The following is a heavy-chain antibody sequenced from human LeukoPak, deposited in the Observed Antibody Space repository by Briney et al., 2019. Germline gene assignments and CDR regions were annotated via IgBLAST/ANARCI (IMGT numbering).Heavy chain of an antibody. Sequence: GGSLRLSCAASGFTFSSYWMSWVRQAPGKGLEWVANIKQDGSEKYYVDSVKGRFTISRDNAKNSLYLQMNSLRAEDTAVYYCARDGRRSGYDYGYWGQGTLVTVSS. CDR1: GFTFSSYW. CDR3: ARDGRRSGYDYGY. V-gene: IGHV3-7*01. CDR2: IKQDGSEK. D-gene: IGHD5-12*01. J-gene: IGHJ4*02.